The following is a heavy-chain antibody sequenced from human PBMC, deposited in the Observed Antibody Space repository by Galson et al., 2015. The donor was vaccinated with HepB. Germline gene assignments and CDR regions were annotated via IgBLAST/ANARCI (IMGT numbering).Heavy chain of an antibody. D-gene: IGHD3-22*01. CDR3: ARGSPLTMIAPLDV. Sequence: SLRLSCAASGFTFSSYAMHWVRQAPGKGLEWVAVISYDGSNKYYADSVKGRLTISRDNSKNTLYLQMNSLRAEDTAVYYCARGSPLTMIAPLDVWGQGTTVTVSS. J-gene: IGHJ6*02. CDR2: ISYDGSNK. CDR1: GFTFSSYA. V-gene: IGHV3-30-3*01.